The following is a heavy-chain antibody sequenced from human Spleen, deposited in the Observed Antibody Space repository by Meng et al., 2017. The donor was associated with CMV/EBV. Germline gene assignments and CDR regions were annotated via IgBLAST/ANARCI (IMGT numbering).Heavy chain of an antibody. V-gene: IGHV1-46*01. CDR2: INPSGGST. D-gene: IGHD3-3*01. CDR3: ARGRGFYFSSGYVSNYYYLMDV. Sequence: ASVKVSCKASGYSFTSYYVHWVRQAPGQGLEWMGIINPSGGSTTYAQRFQGRVTMTSDTSTSTIYMEMSSLRSDDTAVYYCARGRGFYFSSGYVSNYYYLMDVWGQGTAVTVSS. CDR1: GYSFTSYY. J-gene: IGHJ6*02.